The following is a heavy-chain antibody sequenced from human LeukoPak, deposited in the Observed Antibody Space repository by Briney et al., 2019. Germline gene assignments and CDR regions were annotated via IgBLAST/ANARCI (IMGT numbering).Heavy chain of an antibody. D-gene: IGHD4-17*01. J-gene: IGHJ6*03. CDR1: DGSMSSSY. V-gene: IGHV4-59*01. CDR2: IYYSGST. Sequence: PSETLSLTCTVSDGSMSSSYWGWVRQPPGKGLEWIGYIYYSGSTNYNPSLKSRVTISVDTSKNQFSLKLSSVTAADTAVYYCPRDTATVFYYYMDVWGKGTTVTVSS. CDR3: PRDTATVFYYYMDV.